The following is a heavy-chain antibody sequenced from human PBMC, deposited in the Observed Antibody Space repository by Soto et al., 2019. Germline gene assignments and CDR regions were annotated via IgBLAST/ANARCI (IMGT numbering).Heavy chain of an antibody. Sequence: EVQLVESGGGLVKPGGSLRLSCAASGFTFSSYSMNWVRQAPGKGLEWVSSISSSSSYIYYADSVKGRFTISRDNAKNSLYLQMNSLRAEDTAVYYCARVKGTGTTLVDWFDPWGQGTLVTVSS. CDR1: GFTFSSYS. D-gene: IGHD1-7*01. CDR3: ARVKGTGTTLVDWFDP. V-gene: IGHV3-21*01. J-gene: IGHJ5*02. CDR2: ISSSSSYI.